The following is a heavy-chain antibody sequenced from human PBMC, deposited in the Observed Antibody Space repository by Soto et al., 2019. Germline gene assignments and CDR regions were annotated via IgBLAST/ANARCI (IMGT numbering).Heavy chain of an antibody. Sequence: GGSLRLSCAASGFTFSSYAMSWVRQAPGKGLEWVSAISGSGGSTYYADSVKGRFSISRDNSKNTLNLQMNSLRAEDTAVYYCAKEDIVVVPAATALYYYYYMDVWGKGTTVTVS. CDR3: AKEDIVVVPAATALYYYYYMDV. D-gene: IGHD2-2*01. CDR2: ISGSGGST. V-gene: IGHV3-23*01. J-gene: IGHJ6*03. CDR1: GFTFSSYA.